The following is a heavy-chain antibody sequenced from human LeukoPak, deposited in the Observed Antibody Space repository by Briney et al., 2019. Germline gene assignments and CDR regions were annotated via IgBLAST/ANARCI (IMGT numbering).Heavy chain of an antibody. CDR1: GFRFSIYG. D-gene: IGHD3-10*01. CDR3: AKRPYGSGSHPFDY. V-gene: IGHV3-23*01. Sequence: GGTLRLSCAGSGFRFSIYGMNWVRQAPGKGLEWVSGISPGGGPTYYAESVKGRFTISRDDSKNTLYLQMNSLRAEDTAVYYCAKRPYGSGSHPFDYWGQGTLVTVSS. CDR2: ISPGGGPT. J-gene: IGHJ4*02.